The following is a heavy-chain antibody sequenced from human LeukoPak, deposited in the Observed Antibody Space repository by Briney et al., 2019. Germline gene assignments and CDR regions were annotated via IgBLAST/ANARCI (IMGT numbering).Heavy chain of an antibody. CDR1: GGSISSSSYY. Sequence: PSETLSLTCTVSGGSISSSSYYWGWIRQPPGKGLEWIGEINHSGSTNYNPSLKSRVTISVDTSKNQFSLKLSSVTAADTAVYYCARHVGFITMVRGVINNNWFDPWGQGTLVTVSS. V-gene: IGHV4-39*01. D-gene: IGHD3-10*01. CDR2: INHSGST. J-gene: IGHJ5*02. CDR3: ARHVGFITMVRGVINNNWFDP.